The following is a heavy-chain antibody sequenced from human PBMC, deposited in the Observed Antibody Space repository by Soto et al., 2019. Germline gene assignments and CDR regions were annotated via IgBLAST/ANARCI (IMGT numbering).Heavy chain of an antibody. Sequence: EVHLLESGGGLVQPGGSLRLSCAASGFTFNTYAMSWVRQAPGQGLEWVSAISGSGFSTYYADSVKGRFSISSDSSKNTLFLQMNSLRADDTAVYFCATFTLGRPFDTWGQGTMVTVSS. CDR2: ISGSGFST. D-gene: IGHD3-10*01. CDR1: GFTFNTYA. CDR3: ATFTLGRPFDT. J-gene: IGHJ3*02. V-gene: IGHV3-23*01.